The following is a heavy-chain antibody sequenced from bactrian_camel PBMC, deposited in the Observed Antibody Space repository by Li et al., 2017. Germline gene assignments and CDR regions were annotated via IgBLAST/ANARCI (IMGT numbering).Heavy chain of an antibody. CDR2: IYAGSGVT. CDR3: AAGKAAGSACDDFAY. J-gene: IGHJ6*01. CDR1: GYTYSSYC. V-gene: IGHV3S28*01. D-gene: IGHD6*01. Sequence: VESGGGSVQAGGSLRLSCAASGYTYSSYCMGWFHQAPEKEREGVAAIYAGSGVTYYADAAKGRFTVSQDNAKNTLYLQMNSLKPEDTAMYYCAAGKAAGSACDDFAYWGQGTQVTVS.